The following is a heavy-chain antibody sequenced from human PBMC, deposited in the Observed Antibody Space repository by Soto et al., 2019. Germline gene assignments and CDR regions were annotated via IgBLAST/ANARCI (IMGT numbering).Heavy chain of an antibody. CDR3: ANSSSWYMFDP. CDR1: GFTFSSYA. CDR2: ISYDGSNK. Sequence: QVQLVESGGGVVQPGRSLRLSCAASGFTFSSYAMHWVRQAPGKGLEWVAVISYDGSNKYYADSVKGRFTISRDNSKNTLYLQMNSLRTEDPAVYYCANSSSWYMFDPWGQGTLVTVSS. V-gene: IGHV3-30-3*01. J-gene: IGHJ5*02. D-gene: IGHD6-13*01.